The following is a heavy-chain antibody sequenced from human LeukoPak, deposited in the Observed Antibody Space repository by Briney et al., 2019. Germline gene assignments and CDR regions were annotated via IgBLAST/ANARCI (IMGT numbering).Heavy chain of an antibody. CDR1: GFTFSSYA. V-gene: IGHV3-30*04. Sequence: PGGSLRLSCAASGFTFSSYAMHWVRQAPGKGLEWVAVISYDESNKYYADSVKGRFTISRDNAKNSLYLQMNSLRAEDTAVYYCARDTRGIGYYYDLFDPWGQGTLVTVSS. CDR2: ISYDESNK. J-gene: IGHJ5*02. CDR3: ARDTRGIGYYYDLFDP. D-gene: IGHD3-22*01.